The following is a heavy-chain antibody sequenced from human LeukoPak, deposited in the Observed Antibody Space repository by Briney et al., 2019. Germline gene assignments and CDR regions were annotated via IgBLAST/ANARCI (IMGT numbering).Heavy chain of an antibody. CDR1: GFTFGDYA. D-gene: IGHD4-17*01. J-gene: IGHJ2*01. Sequence: GGSLRLSCTASGFTFGDYAMSWFRQAPGKGLEWVGFIRSKAYGGTTEYAASVKGRFTISRDDSKSIAYLQMNSLKTEDTAVYYCTSDYGDRDWHFDLWGRGTLVTVSS. CDR2: IRSKAYGGTT. CDR3: TSDYGDRDWHFDL. V-gene: IGHV3-49*03.